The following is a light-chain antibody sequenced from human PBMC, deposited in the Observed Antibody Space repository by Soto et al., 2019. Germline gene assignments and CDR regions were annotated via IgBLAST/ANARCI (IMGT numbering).Light chain of an antibody. J-gene: IGKJ5*01. V-gene: IGKV3-11*01. CDR1: QSVSSY. CDR3: QQRSNWPPPIT. Sequence: EIVLTQSPATLSLSPGERATLSCRASQSVSSYLAWYQQKPGQAPRLLIYDASNRATAIPARFSGSGSGTDFTLTISSLEPEDFAVYYCQQRSNWPPPITFGQGTRLEIK. CDR2: DAS.